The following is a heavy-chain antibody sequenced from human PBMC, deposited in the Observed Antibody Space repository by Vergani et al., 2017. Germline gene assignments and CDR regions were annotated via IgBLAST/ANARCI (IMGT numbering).Heavy chain of an antibody. CDR2: IYPGDSDT. CDR3: ARXEGLYYYDSSGYSYFDY. J-gene: IGHJ4*02. D-gene: IGHD3-22*01. CDR1: GYSFTSYW. Sequence: EVQLVQSGAEVKKPGESLKISCKGSGYSFTSYWIGWVRQMPGKGLEWMGIIYPGDSDTRYSPSFQGQVTISADKSISTAYLQWSSLKASETAMYYCARXEGLYYYDSSGYSYFDYWGQGTLVTVSS. V-gene: IGHV5-51*01.